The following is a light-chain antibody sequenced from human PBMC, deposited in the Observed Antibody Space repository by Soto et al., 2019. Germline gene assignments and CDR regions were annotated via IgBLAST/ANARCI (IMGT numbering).Light chain of an antibody. V-gene: IGKV3-15*01. CDR2: AAS. J-gene: IGKJ5*01. CDR3: QQYNTWPPIT. CDR1: QSISRN. Sequence: EIVMTQSPATLSVTPGERASLSCRASQSISRNLAWYQHNPGQAPRLLIYAASTRATGIPARFSGSGSGTEFTLTISSLQSEDFAVYYCQQYNTWPPITFGQGTRLEIK.